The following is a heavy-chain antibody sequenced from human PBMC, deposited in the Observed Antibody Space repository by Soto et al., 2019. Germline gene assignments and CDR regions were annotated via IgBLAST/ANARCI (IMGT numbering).Heavy chain of an antibody. V-gene: IGHV1-69*15. CDR3: AKDGGREGYFGNWFDP. D-gene: IGHD2-15*01. J-gene: IGHJ5*02. CDR1: GGTFSNYA. CDR2: IIPIFDTR. Sequence: QVQLVQSGAEVKKPGSSVKVSCKASGGTFSNYAITWVRQAPGQGLEWLGRIIPIFDTRDYAQKFQVRVTVSADESTTTAYMERSSLRPAVTAAHYCAKDGGREGYFGNWFDPRRQGTLVTVSS.